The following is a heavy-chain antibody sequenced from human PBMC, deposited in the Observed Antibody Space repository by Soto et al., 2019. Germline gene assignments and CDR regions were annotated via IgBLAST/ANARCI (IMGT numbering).Heavy chain of an antibody. J-gene: IGHJ6*03. D-gene: IGHD6-13*01. CDR3: ARGGGIAAAGEFWWYYYYMDV. V-gene: IGHV1-8*02. CDR1: GYTFTSYD. Sequence: ASVKVSCKASGYTFTSYDINWVRQATGQGLEWMGWMNPNSGNTGYAQKFQGRVTMTRNTSISTAYMELSSLRSEDTAVYYCARGGGIAAAGEFWWYYYYMDVWGKGTTVTVSS. CDR2: MNPNSGNT.